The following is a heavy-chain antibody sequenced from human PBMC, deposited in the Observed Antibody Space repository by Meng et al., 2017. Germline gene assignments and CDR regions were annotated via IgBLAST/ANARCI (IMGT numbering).Heavy chain of an antibody. J-gene: IGHJ2*01. CDR1: GFTVSSNY. CDR3: ASELPGGPNYWYFDL. Sequence: GQLVGSGGGVVQPGRSLSLSCAASGFTVSSNYMSWVRQAPGKGLEWVSVIYSGGSTYYADSVKGRFTISRDNSKNTLYLQMNSLRAEDTAVYYCASELPGGPNYWYFDLWGRGTLVTVSS. V-gene: IGHV3-66*02. D-gene: IGHD3-10*01. CDR2: IYSGGST.